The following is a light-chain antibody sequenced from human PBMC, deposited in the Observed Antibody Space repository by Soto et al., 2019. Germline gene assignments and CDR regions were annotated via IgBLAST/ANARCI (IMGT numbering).Light chain of an antibody. Sequence: SYELTQPPSVSVAPGQTASFTCGGHNIWSKSVHWYQQKPGQAPILVIYDDDDRPSGIPGRFSGSNSGSAATQTISRVEAGDEADYYCQVWDSDTDHVVFGGGTKLTVL. CDR2: DDD. CDR1: NIWSKS. CDR3: QVWDSDTDHVV. V-gene: IGLV3-21*02. J-gene: IGLJ2*01.